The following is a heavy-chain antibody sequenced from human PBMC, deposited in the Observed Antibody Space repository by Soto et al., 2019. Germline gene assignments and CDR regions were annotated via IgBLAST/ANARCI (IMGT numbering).Heavy chain of an antibody. CDR2: ITSSSSII. J-gene: IGHJ4*02. D-gene: IGHD6-19*01. V-gene: IGHV3-48*02. CDR1: GFTFSGYS. CDR3: AREGRIAVAGTVDF. Sequence: GGSLRLSCAASGFTFSGYSMNWVRQAPGKGLEWVSYITSSSSIINYADSVKGRFTISRDNAKNSLYLQVDSLRDDDTAVYYCAREGRIAVAGTVDFWGQGTLVTVSS.